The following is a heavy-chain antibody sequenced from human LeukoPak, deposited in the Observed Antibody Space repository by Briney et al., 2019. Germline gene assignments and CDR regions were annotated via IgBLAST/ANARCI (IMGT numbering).Heavy chain of an antibody. D-gene: IGHD6-6*01. V-gene: IGHV3-21*01. Sequence: GGSLRLSCAASGFTFSSYSMNWVRQAPGEGLEWVSSISSSSSYIYYADSVKGRFTISRDNAKNSLYLQMNSLRAEDTAVYYCARVGQLVGMDVWGQGTTVTVSS. CDR3: ARVGQLVGMDV. CDR1: GFTFSSYS. CDR2: ISSSSSYI. J-gene: IGHJ6*02.